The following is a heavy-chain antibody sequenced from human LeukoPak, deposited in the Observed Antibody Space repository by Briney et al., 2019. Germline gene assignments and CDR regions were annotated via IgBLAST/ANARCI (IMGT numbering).Heavy chain of an antibody. V-gene: IGHV4-39*07. D-gene: IGHD2/OR15-2a*01. CDR3: AKYIDAQYYGRGAFDI. CDR2: IYYSVST. J-gene: IGHJ3*02. CDR1: GGSISSSSYY. Sequence: SETLSLTCTVSGGSISSSSYYWGWICQPPGKGLEWSGIIYYSVSTYYNPYLKRRVTISVDTSKSQFSLKLSSVAAADTAVYDCAKYIDAQYYGRGAFDIWGQGTMVTDCS.